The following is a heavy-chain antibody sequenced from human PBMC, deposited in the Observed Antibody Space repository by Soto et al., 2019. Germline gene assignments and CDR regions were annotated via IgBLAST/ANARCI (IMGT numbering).Heavy chain of an antibody. Sequence: QVQLVQSGAEVKKPGASVKVSCKASGYTFTSYDINWVRQATGQGLEWMGWMNPNSGNTGYAQKFQGRVTRTRNTSISTAYMELSSLRSEATAVYYCARDGEGTSRGEGGYYYYYYMDVWGKGTTVTVSS. CDR1: GYTFTSYD. CDR2: MNPNSGNT. CDR3: ARDGEGTSRGEGGYYYYYYMDV. V-gene: IGHV1-8*01. D-gene: IGHD4-17*01. J-gene: IGHJ6*03.